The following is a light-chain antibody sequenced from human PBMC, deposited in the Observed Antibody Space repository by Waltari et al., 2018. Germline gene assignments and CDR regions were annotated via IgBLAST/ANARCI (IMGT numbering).Light chain of an antibody. J-gene: IGKJ3*01. V-gene: IGKV1-9*01. CDR1: QDISNY. Sequence: IQLTQSPSSLSASVGDSVTITCRASQDISNYLAWYQEKPGKAPKVLISAASTLQSGVPSRFSGSGSGTDFTLTISNLQPEDFATYYCQQLNSAFGPGTKVDIK. CDR3: QQLNSA. CDR2: AAS.